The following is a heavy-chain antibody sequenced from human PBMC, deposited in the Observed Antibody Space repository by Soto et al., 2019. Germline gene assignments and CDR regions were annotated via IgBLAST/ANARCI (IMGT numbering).Heavy chain of an antibody. Sequence: QVQLQESGPGLVKPSETLSLSCTVSGGSISSYYWSWFRQSPGKRMEWIGYVHHSWGSSYNPSLQRRVAISLDTSTSQFSLKVTSVTATDTAVYYSARQGFGPLHGLVDVWGQGTTVTVSS. J-gene: IGHJ6*02. V-gene: IGHV4-59*08. CDR2: VHHSWGS. CDR1: GGSISSYY. CDR3: ARQGFGPLHGLVDV. D-gene: IGHD3-10*01.